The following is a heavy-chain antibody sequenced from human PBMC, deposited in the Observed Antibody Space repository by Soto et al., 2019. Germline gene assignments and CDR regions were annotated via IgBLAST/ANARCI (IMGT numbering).Heavy chain of an antibody. CDR3: ARVDCSGGSCYFAY. CDR1: GDSVSSNSAA. Sequence: QSQTLSLTCAISGDSVSSNSAAWNWIRQSPSRGLEWLGRTYYRSKWYNDYAVSVKSRITINPDTSKNQFSLQLNSVTPEDTAVYYCARVDCSGGSCYFAYWGQGTLVTVSS. V-gene: IGHV6-1*01. J-gene: IGHJ4*02. CDR2: TYYRSKWYN. D-gene: IGHD2-15*01.